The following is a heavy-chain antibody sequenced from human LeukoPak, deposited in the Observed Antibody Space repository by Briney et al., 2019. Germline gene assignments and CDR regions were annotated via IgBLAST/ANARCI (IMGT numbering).Heavy chain of an antibody. CDR2: ISGYNGNT. J-gene: IGHJ3*02. D-gene: IGHD3-10*01. CDR3: ARSLTIREGDAFDI. V-gene: IGHV1-18*01. CDR1: GYTFTTYG. Sequence: VASVKVSCKTPGYTFTTYGILWVRQAPGQGLEWMGWISGYNGNTNFARKLQGRVTMTTDTSTSTAYMELRSLRSDDTAVYYCARSLTIREGDAFDIWGQGTMVTVSS.